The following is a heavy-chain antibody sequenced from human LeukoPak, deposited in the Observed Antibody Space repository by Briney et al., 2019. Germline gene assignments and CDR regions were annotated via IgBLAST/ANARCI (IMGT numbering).Heavy chain of an antibody. CDR2: ISSNGGST. CDR3: VKDLNYYDSSGSPHAFDI. V-gene: IGHV3-64D*06. J-gene: IGHJ3*02. CDR1: GFTFSSYA. D-gene: IGHD3-22*01. Sequence: PGGSLRLSCSASGFTFSSYAMHWVRQAPGKGLEYVSAISSNGGSTYYADSVKGRFTISRDNSKITLYLQMSSLRAEDTAVYYCVKDLNYYDSSGSPHAFDIWGQGTMVTVSS.